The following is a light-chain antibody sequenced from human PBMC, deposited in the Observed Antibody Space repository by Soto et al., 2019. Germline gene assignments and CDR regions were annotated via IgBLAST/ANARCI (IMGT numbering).Light chain of an antibody. CDR3: QQYGSSPRT. J-gene: IGKJ2*01. V-gene: IGKV3-20*01. CDR2: GGS. Sequence: EIVLTQSPGTLSLSPGERATLSCRASQSVSSSYLAWYQQKPGQAPRLLIYGGSSRATGIPDRFSGSGSGTDLTLTISRLEPEDFAVYYCQQYGSSPRTFGQGTKLEIK. CDR1: QSVSSSY.